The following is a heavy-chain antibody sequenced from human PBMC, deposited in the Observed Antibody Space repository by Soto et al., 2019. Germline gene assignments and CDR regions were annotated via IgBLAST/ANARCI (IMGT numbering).Heavy chain of an antibody. Sequence: QVQLQESGPGLVKPSQTLSLTCTVSGGSINSGGYYWSWIRQYPGKGLEWIGKIFYTGSTSYNPSLKSRVTLSVDTSKNQFSVRLNSVTAADTAVYYCAPLSVSLSGPYGIHVWGQGTTVTVSS. V-gene: IGHV4-31*03. CDR1: GGSINSGGYY. J-gene: IGHJ6*02. D-gene: IGHD2-15*01. CDR3: APLSVSLSGPYGIHV. CDR2: IFYTGST.